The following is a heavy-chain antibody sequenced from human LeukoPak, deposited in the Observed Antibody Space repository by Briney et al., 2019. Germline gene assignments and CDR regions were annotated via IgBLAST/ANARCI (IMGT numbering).Heavy chain of an antibody. CDR2: ISAYNGDT. Sequence: ASVKVSCKASGYTFSNYGLSWVRQAPGQGLEWMGWISAYNGDTTFAQNVQDRLTLTTDTSTSTGYMELRSLRSDDTAIYFSARVHQRGDYNSLAPCGQGTLVTVSS. CDR1: GYTFSNYG. D-gene: IGHD1-1*01. CDR3: ARVHQRGDYNSLAP. J-gene: IGHJ5*02. V-gene: IGHV1-18*01.